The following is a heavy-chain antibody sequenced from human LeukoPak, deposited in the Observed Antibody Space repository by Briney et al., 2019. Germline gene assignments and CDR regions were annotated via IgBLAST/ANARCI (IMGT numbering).Heavy chain of an antibody. CDR1: GGSISSSSYY. CDR3: ARVNVVVAATFDY. CDR2: IYYSGST. V-gene: IGHV4-39*07. D-gene: IGHD2-15*01. J-gene: IGHJ4*02. Sequence: SETLSLTCAVSGGSISSSSYYWGWIRQPPGKGLEWIGSIYYSGSTYYNPSLKSRVTISVDTSKNQFSLKLSSVTAADTAVYYCARVNVVVAATFDYWGQGTLVTVSS.